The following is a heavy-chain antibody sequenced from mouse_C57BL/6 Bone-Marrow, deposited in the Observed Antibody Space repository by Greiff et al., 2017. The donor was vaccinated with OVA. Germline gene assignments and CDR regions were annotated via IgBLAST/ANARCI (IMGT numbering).Heavy chain of an antibody. D-gene: IGHD2-3*01. CDR3: ASPDGYYWYFDV. CDR1: GYTFTSYW. J-gene: IGHJ1*01. Sequence: VQLQQSGAELVKPGASVKLSCKASGYTFTSYWMHWVKQRPGQGLEWIGMIHPNSGSTNYNEKFKSKATLTVDKSSSTAYMQLSSLTSEDSAVYYCASPDGYYWYFDVWGAGTTVTASP. V-gene: IGHV1-64*01. CDR2: IHPNSGST.